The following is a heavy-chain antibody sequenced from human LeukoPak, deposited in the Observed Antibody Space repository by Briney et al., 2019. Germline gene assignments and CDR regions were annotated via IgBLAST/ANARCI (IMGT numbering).Heavy chain of an antibody. CDR1: GFTFDDYT. V-gene: IGHV3-43*01. J-gene: IGHJ3*02. CDR2: ISWDGGST. D-gene: IGHD1-26*01. Sequence: LPGGSLRLSCAASGFTFDDYTMHWVRQAPGKGLEWVSLISWDGGSTYYADSVKGRSTISRDNSKNSLYLQMNSLRTEDTALYYCAKDTRGVGVGAFDIWGQGTMVTVSS. CDR3: AKDTRGVGVGAFDI.